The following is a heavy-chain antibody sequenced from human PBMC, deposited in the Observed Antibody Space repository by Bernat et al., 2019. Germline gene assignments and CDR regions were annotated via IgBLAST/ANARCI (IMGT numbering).Heavy chain of an antibody. D-gene: IGHD3-10*01. J-gene: IGHJ5*02. CDR1: GGSVSSGSYY. V-gene: IGHV4-61*01. Sequence: QVQLQESGPGLVKPSETLSLTCTVSGGSVSSGSYYWSWIRQPPGKGLEWIGYIYYSGSTNYNPSLKSRVTISVDTSKNQFSLKLSSVTAADTAVYYCARSTYYYGSGRVGHWFDPWGQGTLVTVSS. CDR2: IYYSGST. CDR3: ARSTYYYGSGRVGHWFDP.